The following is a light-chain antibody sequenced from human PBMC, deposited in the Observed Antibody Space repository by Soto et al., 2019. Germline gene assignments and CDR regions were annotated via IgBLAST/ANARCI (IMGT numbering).Light chain of an antibody. CDR3: QQYGSSRT. Sequence: EIVLTQSPATLYLSPGERATLSCRASQSVSSSYLAWYQQTPGQAPRLLIYGASSRATGIPDRFSGSGSETDFTLTISRLEPEDFAVYYCQQYGSSRTFGQGTKVDIK. V-gene: IGKV3-20*01. J-gene: IGKJ1*01. CDR1: QSVSSSY. CDR2: GAS.